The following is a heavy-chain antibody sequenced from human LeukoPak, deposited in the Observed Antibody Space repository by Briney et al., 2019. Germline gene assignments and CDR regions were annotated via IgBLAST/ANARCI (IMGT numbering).Heavy chain of an antibody. CDR1: GFSLSTSGVG. CDR3: AHLYYYDSSGYYSFNWFDP. V-gene: IGHV2-5*02. J-gene: IGHJ5*02. D-gene: IGHD3-22*01. CDR2: IYWDDDK. Sequence: SGPTLVKPTQTLTLTCTFSGFSLSTSGVGVGWIRQPPGKALEWLALIYWDDDKRYSPSLKSRLTITKDTSKNQVVLTMTNMDPVDTATYYCAHLYYYDSSGYYSFNWFDPWGQGTLVTVSS.